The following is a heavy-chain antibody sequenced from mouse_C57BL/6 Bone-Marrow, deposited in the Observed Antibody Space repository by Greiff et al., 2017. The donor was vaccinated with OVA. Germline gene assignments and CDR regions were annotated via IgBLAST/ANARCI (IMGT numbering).Heavy chain of an antibody. D-gene: IGHD1-1*01. V-gene: IGHV14-4*01. CDR2: IDPENGDT. CDR1: GFNIKDDY. Sequence: VQLQQSGAELVRPGASVKLSCTASGFNIKDDYMHWVKQRPEQGLEWIGWIDPENGDTEYASKFQVQATITADTSSNTAYLQLSSLTSEDTAVYYCTTALLITTVVADAMDYWGQGTSVTVSS. J-gene: IGHJ4*01. CDR3: TTALLITTVVADAMDY.